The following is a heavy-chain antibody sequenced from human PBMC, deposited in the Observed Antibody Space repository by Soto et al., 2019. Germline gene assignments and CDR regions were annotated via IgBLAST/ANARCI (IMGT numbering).Heavy chain of an antibody. CDR1: GGSFSGYY. D-gene: IGHD2-21*02. V-gene: IGHV4-59*01. CDR2: MYNTGST. CDR3: ARDLWGYCGTDCYPLDV. J-gene: IGHJ6*02. Sequence: SETLSLTCAVYGGSFSGYYWSWIRQPPGKGLEWIGYMYNTGSTVYNPSLKSRVTISVDTSKNQFSLKLNAVTAADTAVYYCARDLWGYCGTDCYPLDVWGQGTTVTVSS.